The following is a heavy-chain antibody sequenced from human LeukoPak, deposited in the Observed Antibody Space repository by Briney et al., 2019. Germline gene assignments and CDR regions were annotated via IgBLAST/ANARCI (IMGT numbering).Heavy chain of an antibody. V-gene: IGHV1-69*13. CDR3: ARHGNSQGYYYYAMDV. J-gene: IGHJ6*02. D-gene: IGHD1-26*01. Sequence: GASVKVSCKVSGGTFNIYGFNWLRQAPGHGLEWMGVMVPMFKTPNYAQRLQGRLTITADESTNTVYMDLTSLRSEDTAMYYCARHGNSQGYYYYAMDVWDQGTTVTVSS. CDR1: GGTFNIYG. CDR2: MVPMFKTP.